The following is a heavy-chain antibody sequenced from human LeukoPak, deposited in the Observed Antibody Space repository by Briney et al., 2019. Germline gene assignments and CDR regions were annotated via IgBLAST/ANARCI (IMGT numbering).Heavy chain of an antibody. Sequence: SETLSLTCTVFGGSISTYYWTWIRQPPGKGLEWIGYNHYTGSTNYNPSLKSRVTMSVDTSKNQFSLKLSSVTAADTAVYYCARDDYDSSGYRFDYWGQGTLVTVSS. CDR2: NHYTGST. CDR1: GGSISTYY. J-gene: IGHJ4*02. D-gene: IGHD3-22*01. CDR3: ARDDYDSSGYRFDY. V-gene: IGHV4-59*12.